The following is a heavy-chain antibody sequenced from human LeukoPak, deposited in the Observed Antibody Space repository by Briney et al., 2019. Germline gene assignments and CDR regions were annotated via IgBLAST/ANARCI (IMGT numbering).Heavy chain of an antibody. CDR1: GGSISTYL. D-gene: IGHD5-18*01. V-gene: IGHV4-59*01. Sequence: PSEILSLTCTVSGGSISTYLWNWIRQPPGKGLEWIGYIYYSGSTNYNPPLKSRATISVDTSKNQFSLKLSSVTAADTAVYYCARLRAYSYDIYGMDVWGQGTPVSVSS. J-gene: IGHJ6*02. CDR2: IYYSGST. CDR3: ARLRAYSYDIYGMDV.